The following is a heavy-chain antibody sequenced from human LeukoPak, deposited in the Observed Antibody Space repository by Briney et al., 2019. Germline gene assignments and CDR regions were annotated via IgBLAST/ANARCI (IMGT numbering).Heavy chain of an antibody. CDR2: ITPFNGNT. D-gene: IGHD5-12*01. Sequence: GASVKVSCKASGYTFTYRYLHWVRQAPGQALEWMGWITPFNGNTNYAQQFQDRVTITRDRSRNTVYMELNSQRFEDTAMYYCARSPFSGDDDAFDIWGQGTMVTVSS. J-gene: IGHJ3*02. CDR1: GYTFTYRY. V-gene: IGHV1-45*02. CDR3: ARSPFSGDDDAFDI.